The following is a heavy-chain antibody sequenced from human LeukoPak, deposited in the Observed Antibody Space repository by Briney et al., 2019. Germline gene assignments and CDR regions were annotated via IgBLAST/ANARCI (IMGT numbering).Heavy chain of an antibody. V-gene: IGHV1-24*01. D-gene: IGHD3-9*01. CDR3: AMTDRYAGRPFDY. J-gene: IGHJ4*02. CDR1: GYSLIEAA. CDR2: FDPEDGEDGET. Sequence: ASVKVSCKVSGYSLIEAAMHWVRQAPGKGLEWVGSFDPEDGEDGETHYAQKFQGRVTMTEDASTDTAYMELTSLSPEDTALYYCAMTDRYAGRPFDYWGQGTLVTVSS.